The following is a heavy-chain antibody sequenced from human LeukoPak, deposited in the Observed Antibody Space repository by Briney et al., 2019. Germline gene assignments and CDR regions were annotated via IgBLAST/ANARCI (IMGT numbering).Heavy chain of an antibody. CDR3: ARDLNGGNSA. J-gene: IGHJ5*02. CDR2: INPSSGGT. CDR1: GYTFTDYY. D-gene: IGHD4-23*01. Sequence: GASVKVSCKASGYTFTDYYMHWVRQAPGQGLAWMGWINPSSGGTKYAEKFQGRVIMTRDTSINIDYMELSSLRSDDTAVYYCARDLNGGNSAWGQGTLVTVSS. V-gene: IGHV1-2*02.